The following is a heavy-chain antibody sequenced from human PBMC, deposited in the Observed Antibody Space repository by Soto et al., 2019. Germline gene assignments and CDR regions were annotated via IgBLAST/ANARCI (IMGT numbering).Heavy chain of an antibody. CDR1: DHCLLHVDG. CDR2: IYHXGTA. V-gene: IGHV4-4*03. J-gene: IGHJ5*02. Sequence: PETLSLGSCVSDHCLLHVDGCSWVRPAPGNGLQWIGEIYHXGTASFNPYLKSRVTISVDNSKNQFSLDLSSGTAADTAVDYCARNGEYALDAWGQGKMVTVSS. D-gene: IGHD1-1*01. CDR3: ARNGEYALDA.